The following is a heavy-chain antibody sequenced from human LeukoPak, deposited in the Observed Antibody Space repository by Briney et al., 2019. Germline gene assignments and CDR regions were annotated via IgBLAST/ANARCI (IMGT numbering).Heavy chain of an antibody. CDR3: ARGGFTTFRYYYDSSGGNFDY. CDR1: GGSFSGYY. V-gene: IGHV4-34*01. D-gene: IGHD3-22*01. J-gene: IGHJ4*02. CDR2: INHSGST. Sequence: KPSETLSLTCAVYGGSFSGYYWSWIRQPPGKGLEWIGEINHSGSTNYNPSLKSRVTMSVDTSKNQFSLKLSSVTAADTAVYYCARGGFTTFRYYYDSSGGNFDYWGQGTLVTVSS.